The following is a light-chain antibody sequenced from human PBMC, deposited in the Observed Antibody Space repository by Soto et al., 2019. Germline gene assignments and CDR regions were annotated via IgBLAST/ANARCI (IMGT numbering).Light chain of an antibody. CDR2: DVT. V-gene: IGLV2-14*01. CDR1: SSDIGGYNY. Sequence: QSALTQPASVSGSPGQSITMSCTGDSSDIGGYNYVSWYQHHPGEAPKLLIYDVTNRPSGVSNRFTASKSGNTASLTISGLQAEDEADYYCSSYTTRNTVLFGGGTKVTVL. CDR3: SSYTTRNTVL. J-gene: IGLJ2*01.